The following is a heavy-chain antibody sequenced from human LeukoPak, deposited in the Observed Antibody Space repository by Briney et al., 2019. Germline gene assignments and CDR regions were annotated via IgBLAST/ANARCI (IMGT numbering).Heavy chain of an antibody. Sequence: ASVRVSCQASGYTFTNYYMPWVRQAPGQGLEWMGIINLSGGSTSYAQKFQGRVTMTRDTSTSTVYMELSSLRSEDTAVYYCARDQGDIAMLAPFADYWGQGTLVTVSS. D-gene: IGHD5-18*01. CDR2: INLSGGST. CDR1: GYTFTNYY. J-gene: IGHJ4*02. V-gene: IGHV1-46*01. CDR3: ARDQGDIAMLAPFADY.